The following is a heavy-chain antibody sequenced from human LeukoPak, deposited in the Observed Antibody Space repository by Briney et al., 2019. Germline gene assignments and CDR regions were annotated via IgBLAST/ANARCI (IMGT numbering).Heavy chain of an antibody. CDR3: ARGPIYSGSYPFDY. D-gene: IGHD1-26*01. Sequence: SETLSLTCAVYGGSFSGYYWSWIRQPPGKRLEWIGEINHSGSTNYNPSLKSRVTISVDTSKNQFSLKLSSATAADTAVYYCARGPIYSGSYPFDYWGQGTLVTVSS. J-gene: IGHJ4*02. CDR1: GGSFSGYY. CDR2: INHSGST. V-gene: IGHV4-34*01.